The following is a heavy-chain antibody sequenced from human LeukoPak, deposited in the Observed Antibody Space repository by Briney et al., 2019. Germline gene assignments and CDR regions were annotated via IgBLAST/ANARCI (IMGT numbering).Heavy chain of an antibody. J-gene: IGHJ6*02. V-gene: IGHV1-24*01. CDR2: FDPEDGET. Sequence: ALVTVSCKVSGYTLTELSMHWVRQAPGKGLEWMGGFDPEDGETIYAQKFQGRVTMTEDTSTDTAYMELRSLRSDDTAVYYCARDGKAYYYYYGMDVWGQGTTVTVSS. CDR1: GYTLTELS. D-gene: IGHD1-14*01. CDR3: ARDGKAYYYYYGMDV.